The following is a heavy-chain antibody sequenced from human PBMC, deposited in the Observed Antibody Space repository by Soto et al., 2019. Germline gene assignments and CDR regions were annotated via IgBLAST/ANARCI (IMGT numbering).Heavy chain of an antibody. Sequence: GGSLRLSCAASGFTFSSYSMNWVRQAPGKGLEWVSSISSSSSYIYYADSVKGRFTISRDNAKNSLYLQMNSLRAEDTAVYYCARDSFGELKEAGPDSFEKPKNYYYGMDVWGQGTTVTVSS. CDR2: ISSSSSYI. V-gene: IGHV3-21*01. D-gene: IGHD3-10*01. CDR3: ARDSFGELKEAGPDSFEKPKNYYYGMDV. CDR1: GFTFSSYS. J-gene: IGHJ6*02.